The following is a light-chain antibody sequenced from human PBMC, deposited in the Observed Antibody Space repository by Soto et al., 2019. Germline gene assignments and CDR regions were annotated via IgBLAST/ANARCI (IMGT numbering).Light chain of an antibody. CDR2: AAS. CDR3: QQRYNARWT. V-gene: IGKV1-39*01. CDR1: QSISTY. Sequence: DIQMTQSPSSLSASVGDRVTITCRASQSISTYLHWYQQKPGKAPKLLIYAASSLQRGVPSRFAGSGSETDFTLTISSLHPEDFATYSCQQRYNARWTFGQGTTVEVK. J-gene: IGKJ1*01.